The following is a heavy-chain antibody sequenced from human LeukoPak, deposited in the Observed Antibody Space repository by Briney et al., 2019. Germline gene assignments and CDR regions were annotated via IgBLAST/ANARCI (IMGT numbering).Heavy chain of an antibody. D-gene: IGHD3-9*01. V-gene: IGHV1-18*01. Sequence: ASVKVSCKASGYTFTSYGISWVRQAPGQGLEWMGWISAYNGNTNYARKFQGRVTVTTDTSTSTAYMELRSLRSEDTAVYYCARGTVGRYYDILTGPFDPWGQGTLVTVSS. CDR3: ARGTVGRYYDILTGPFDP. J-gene: IGHJ5*02. CDR1: GYTFTSYG. CDR2: ISAYNGNT.